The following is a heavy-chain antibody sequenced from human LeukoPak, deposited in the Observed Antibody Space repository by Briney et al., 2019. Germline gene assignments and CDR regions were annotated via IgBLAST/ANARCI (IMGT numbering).Heavy chain of an antibody. CDR3: ARLLWFGEFRWFDP. CDR1: GYTFTSYA. J-gene: IGHJ5*02. CDR2: IDTNTGNP. Sequence: GASVKVSCKASGYTFTSYAMNWVRQAPGQGLEWMGWIDTNTGNPTYAQGFTGRFVFSLDTSVSTAYLQISSLKAEDTAVYYCARLLWFGEFRWFDPWGQGTLVTVSS. D-gene: IGHD3-10*01. V-gene: IGHV7-4-1*02.